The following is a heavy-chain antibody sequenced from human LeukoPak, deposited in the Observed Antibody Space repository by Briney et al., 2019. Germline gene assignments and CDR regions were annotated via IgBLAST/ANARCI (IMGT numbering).Heavy chain of an antibody. CDR1: GFTFSSYS. CDR2: ISSSSSYI. V-gene: IGHV3-21*01. CDR3: ARAYRGSSSWDYRYYYYYMDV. D-gene: IGHD6-13*01. J-gene: IGHJ6*03. Sequence: GGSLRLSCAASGFTFSSYSMNWVRQAPGKGLEWVSSISSSSSYIYYADSVKGRFTISRDNAKNSLYLHMNSLRAEDTAVYYCARAYRGSSSWDYRYYYYYMDVWGKGTTVTISS.